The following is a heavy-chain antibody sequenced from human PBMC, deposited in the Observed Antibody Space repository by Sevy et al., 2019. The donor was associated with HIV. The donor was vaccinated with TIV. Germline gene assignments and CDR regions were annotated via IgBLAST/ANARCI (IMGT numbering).Heavy chain of an antibody. CDR3: TRAPPVRSGDDSLNWFDP. CDR1: GGSISAYY. D-gene: IGHD5-12*01. J-gene: IGHJ5*02. Sequence: SETLSLTCTVSGGSISAYYWSWIQQPPGKALEYIGYIYYTGSTNYNPSLENRVTMSVDTSKNQFSLKLNSVTAADTAVYYCTRAPPVRSGDDSLNWFDPWGQGTLVTVSS. CDR2: IYYTGST. V-gene: IGHV4-59*01.